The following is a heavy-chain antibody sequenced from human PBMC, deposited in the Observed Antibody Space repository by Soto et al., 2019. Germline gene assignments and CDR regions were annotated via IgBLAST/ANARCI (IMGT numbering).Heavy chain of an antibody. D-gene: IGHD6-19*01. CDR1: GFTFDDYA. CDR2: ISWNSGSI. V-gene: IGHV3-9*01. J-gene: IGHJ3*02. Sequence: DVQLVESGEGLVQPGRSLRLSCAASGFTFDDYAMHWVRQAPGKGLEWVSGISWNSGSIGYADSVKGRFTISRDNAKNSLYLQMNSLRAEDTALYYCAKDSSGWTDAFDIWGQGTMVTVSS. CDR3: AKDSSGWTDAFDI.